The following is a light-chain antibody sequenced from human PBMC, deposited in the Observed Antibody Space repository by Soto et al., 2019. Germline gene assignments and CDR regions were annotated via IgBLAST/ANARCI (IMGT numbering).Light chain of an antibody. Sequence: EIVLTQSPATLSLSPGERATLSCGASQSVSSSYLAWYQQKPGLAPRLLIYDASSRAPGIPDMFSGSGSATDITLTISRLEPEDFAVYYCQQYGSSPRTFGQGTKVEIK. J-gene: IGKJ1*01. CDR1: QSVSSSY. CDR2: DAS. CDR3: QQYGSSPRT. V-gene: IGKV3D-20*01.